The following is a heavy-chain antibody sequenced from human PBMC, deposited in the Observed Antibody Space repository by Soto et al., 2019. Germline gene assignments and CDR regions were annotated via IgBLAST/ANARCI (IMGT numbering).Heavy chain of an antibody. Sequence: QVQLVESGGGVVQPGRSLRLSCAASGFTFSTYGMHWVRQAPGKGLEWVAFISYDGHNKYYAESVKGRFTTSREDPANTVFLQMNSLRGEDTAVYYWARESDDSGHLPAYYGVDVWGQGNTVTVSS. J-gene: IGHJ6*02. CDR3: ARESDDSGHLPAYYGVDV. D-gene: IGHD6-19*01. CDR1: GFTFSTYG. CDR2: ISYDGHNK. V-gene: IGHV3-30*03.